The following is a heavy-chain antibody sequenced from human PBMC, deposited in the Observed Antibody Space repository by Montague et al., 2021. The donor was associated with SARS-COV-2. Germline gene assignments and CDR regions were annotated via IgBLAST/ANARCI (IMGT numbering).Heavy chain of an antibody. CDR2: IYYSGST. CDR1: GGSISSGGYY. V-gene: IGHV4-31*03. J-gene: IGHJ6*02. D-gene: IGHD2-2*01. Sequence: TLSLTCTVSGGSISSGGYYWSWIRQHPGKGLEWIGYIYYSGSTYYNPSLKSRVTISVDTSKNQFSLKLSSVTAADTAVYYCATESLGYCSSTSCYGPRNGMDVWGQGTTVTVSS. CDR3: ATESLGYCSSTSCYGPRNGMDV.